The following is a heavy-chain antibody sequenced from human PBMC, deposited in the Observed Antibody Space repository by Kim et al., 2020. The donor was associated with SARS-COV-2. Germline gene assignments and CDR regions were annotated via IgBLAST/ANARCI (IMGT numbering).Heavy chain of an antibody. J-gene: IGHJ6*02. CDR2: IYTSGTT. CDR1: DDSISSYY. V-gene: IGHV4-4*07. CDR3: VRTGAMDV. Sequence: SETLSLTCTVSDDSISSYYWSWIRQPAGKGLEWIGRIYTSGTTNYNPSLKSRVTMSIDTSKNQFSLKLNSVTAADTAVYYCVRTGAMDVLGQGTTVTVSS.